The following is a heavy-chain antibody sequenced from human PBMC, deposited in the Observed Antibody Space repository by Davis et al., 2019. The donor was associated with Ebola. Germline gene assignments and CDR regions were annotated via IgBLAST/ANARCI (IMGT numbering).Heavy chain of an antibody. CDR3: AKEDESPDM. V-gene: IGHV1-18*04. CDR2: NNPHNGNT. Sequence: ASVKVSCKASAYTFTSYGITWVRQAPGQGLEWMGWNNPHNGNTNYAQNVQGRVTMTTDTSTSTAYMEVGSLRSDDTAVYYCAKEDESPDMWGQGTVVTVSS. J-gene: IGHJ3*02. CDR1: AYTFTSYG.